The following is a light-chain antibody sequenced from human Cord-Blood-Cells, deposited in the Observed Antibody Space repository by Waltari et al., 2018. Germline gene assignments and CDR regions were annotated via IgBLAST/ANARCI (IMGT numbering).Light chain of an antibody. J-gene: IGLJ3*02. CDR2: DVR. CDR3: CSYAGSWV. V-gene: IGLV2-11*02. CDR1: SSAVGGYNY. Sequence: QSALTQPRAVSGPPGQSVTIPCTGPSSAVGGYNYVSWSQQHPGKAPQLIIYDVRKRPSGVPDRFSGSKAGNTASLTISRLQAEDEADYYCCSYAGSWVLGGGTKLTVL.